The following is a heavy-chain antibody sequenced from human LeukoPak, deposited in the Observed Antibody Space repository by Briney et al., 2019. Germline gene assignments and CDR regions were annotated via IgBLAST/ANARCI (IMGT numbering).Heavy chain of an antibody. V-gene: IGHV4-59*01. CDR3: ARTYGDRYYYYYYGMDV. CDR2: IYYSGST. CDR1: GGSISSYY. D-gene: IGHD4-17*01. Sequence: KSSETLSLTCTVSGGSISSYYWSWIRQPPGKGLEWIGYIYYSGSTNYNPSLKSRVTISVDTSKNQFSLKLSSVTAADTAVYYCARTYGDRYYYYYYGMDVWGQGTTATVSS. J-gene: IGHJ6*02.